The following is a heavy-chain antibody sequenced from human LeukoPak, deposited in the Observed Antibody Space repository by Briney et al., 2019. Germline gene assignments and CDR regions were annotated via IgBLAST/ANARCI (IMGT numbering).Heavy chain of an antibody. Sequence: PSETLSLTCTVSGGSISSSSYYWGWIRQPPGKGLEWIGSIYYSGSTYYNPSLKSRVTISVDTSKNQFSLKLSSVTAADTAVYYCARYAPYCTNGVCSTPIRYYFDYWGQGTLVTVSS. CDR1: GGSISSSSYY. D-gene: IGHD2-8*01. CDR2: IYYSGST. CDR3: ARYAPYCTNGVCSTPIRYYFDY. V-gene: IGHV4-39*01. J-gene: IGHJ4*02.